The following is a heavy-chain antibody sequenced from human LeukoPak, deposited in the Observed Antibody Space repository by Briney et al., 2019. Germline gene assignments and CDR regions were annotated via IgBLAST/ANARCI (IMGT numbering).Heavy chain of an antibody. D-gene: IGHD3-22*01. CDR3: ARDSSGYKSGYFDY. J-gene: IGHJ4*02. Sequence: SETLSLTCTVSGGSISSYYWSWIRQPPGKGLEWIGYIYYSGSTNYNPSLKSRVTISVETSKNLFSLKLSSVTAADTAVYYCARDSSGYKSGYFDYWGQGTLVTVSS. V-gene: IGHV4-59*01. CDR1: GGSISSYY. CDR2: IYYSGST.